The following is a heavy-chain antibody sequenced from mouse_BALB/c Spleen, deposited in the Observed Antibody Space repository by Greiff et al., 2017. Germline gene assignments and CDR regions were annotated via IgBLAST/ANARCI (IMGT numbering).Heavy chain of an antibody. V-gene: IGHV2-9*02. CDR2: IWAGGST. CDR3: ARDSSLNAMDY. CDR1: GFSLTSYG. Sequence: VKLVESGPGLVAPSQSLSITCTVSGFSLTSYGVHWVRQPPGKGLEWLGVIWAGGSTNYNSALMSRLSISKDNSKSQVFLKMNSLQTDDTAMYYCARDSSLNAMDYWGQGTSVTVSS. J-gene: IGHJ4*01. D-gene: IGHD1-1*01.